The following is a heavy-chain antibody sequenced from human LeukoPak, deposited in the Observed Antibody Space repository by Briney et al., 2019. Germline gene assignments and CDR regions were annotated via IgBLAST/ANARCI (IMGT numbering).Heavy chain of an antibody. CDR2: IYYSGST. Sequence: SETLSLTCTVSGGSISSYYWSWIRQPPGKGLEWIGYIYYSGSTNYNPSLKSRVTISVDTSKNQFSLKLSSVTAADTAVYYCARDQIDAGVDYWGQGTLVTVSS. CDR3: ARDQIDAGVDY. D-gene: IGHD7-27*01. CDR1: GGSISSYY. V-gene: IGHV4-59*01. J-gene: IGHJ4*02.